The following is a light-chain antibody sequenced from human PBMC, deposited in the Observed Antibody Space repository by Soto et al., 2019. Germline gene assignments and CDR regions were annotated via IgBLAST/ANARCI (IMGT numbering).Light chain of an antibody. CDR2: GAS. CDR3: QQYGSALTWT. Sequence: LTQPPATLLLSPGERATLSCRAIQRVNSRFLAWYQQKPDQAPRLLIYGASNRATGIPDRFSGSGSGTDFTLTISRLEPEDFAMYYCQQYGSALTWTFGEGTKVDI. J-gene: IGKJ1*01. CDR1: QRVNSRF. V-gene: IGKV3-20*01.